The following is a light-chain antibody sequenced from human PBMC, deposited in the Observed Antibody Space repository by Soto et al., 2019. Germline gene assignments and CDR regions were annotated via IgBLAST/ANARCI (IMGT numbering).Light chain of an antibody. CDR1: QDIRSS. J-gene: IGKJ5*01. Sequence: EIGLTQSPATVSLSPGERATLSGRASQDIRSSLAWYQQKPGQAPRLLIYGASIRATGVPATFSGSGSGTEFTLTISRLEPEDFAVYYCQQYGSSPMTFGQGTRLEI. CDR3: QQYGSSPMT. CDR2: GAS. V-gene: IGKV3-20*01.